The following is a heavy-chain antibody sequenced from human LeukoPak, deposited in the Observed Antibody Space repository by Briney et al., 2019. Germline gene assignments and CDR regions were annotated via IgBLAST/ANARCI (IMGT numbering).Heavy chain of an antibody. Sequence: GGSLRLSCAASGFTFSSYGMHWVRQAPGKGLEWMAFIRYDGSNKYYADSVKGRFTISRDNSKNTLYLQMNSLRAEDTAVYYCAKDRGSTSFWWFDPWGQGTLVTVSS. CDR1: GFTFSSYG. V-gene: IGHV3-30*02. J-gene: IGHJ5*02. D-gene: IGHD2-2*01. CDR3: AKDRGSTSFWWFDP. CDR2: IRYDGSNK.